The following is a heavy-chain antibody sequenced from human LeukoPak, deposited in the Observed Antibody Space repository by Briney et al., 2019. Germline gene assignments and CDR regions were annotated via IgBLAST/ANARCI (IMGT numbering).Heavy chain of an antibody. D-gene: IGHD6-19*01. CDR3: ALELAVAGTFDY. V-gene: IGHV3-23*01. CDR2: ISGSGGST. CDR1: GFTFSSYG. Sequence: GGTLRLSCAASGFTFSSYGMSWVRQAPGKGLEWVSAISGSGGSTYYADSVKGRFTIPRDNSKNTLYLQMNSLRAEDTAVYYCALELAVAGTFDYWGQGTLVTVSS. J-gene: IGHJ4*02.